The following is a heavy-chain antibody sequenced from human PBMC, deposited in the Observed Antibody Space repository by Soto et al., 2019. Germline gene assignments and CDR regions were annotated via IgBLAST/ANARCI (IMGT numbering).Heavy chain of an antibody. CDR1: GYTFTGHH. V-gene: IGHV1-2*02. J-gene: IGHJ3*01. Sequence: ASVKVSCKTSGYTFTGHHIHWVRQAPGQGLEWMGWINPISGGTKYREKFQGRVSITRDKSSSTAYMELSSLTSDDSAVYYCAKDGRHCSGGSCPQGHWGQGTMVTVSS. D-gene: IGHD2-15*01. CDR3: AKDGRHCSGGSCPQGH. CDR2: INPISGGT.